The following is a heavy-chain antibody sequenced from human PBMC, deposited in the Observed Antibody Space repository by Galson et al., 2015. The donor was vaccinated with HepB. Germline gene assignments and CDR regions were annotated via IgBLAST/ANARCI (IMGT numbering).Heavy chain of an antibody. V-gene: IGHV4-30-4*01. CDR1: GGSISSGDFF. CDR2: IYYRWGT. CDR3: ASTGYCSGGSCYGSLFFDD. J-gene: IGHJ4*02. Sequence: LTCTVSGGSISSGDFFWSWIRQPPGTGLECIGYIYYRWGTYSNPSLKSRFPISVDTSKNQFSLNLRSVTAADTAVYYCASTGYCSGGSCYGSLFFDDWGQGTLVTVSS. D-gene: IGHD2-15*01.